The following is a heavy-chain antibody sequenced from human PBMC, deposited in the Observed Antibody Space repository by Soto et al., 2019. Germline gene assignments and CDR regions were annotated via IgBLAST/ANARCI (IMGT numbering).Heavy chain of an antibody. Sequence: EASVKVSCKASGGTFSSYAISWVRQAPGQGLEWMGGIIPIFGTANYAQKFQGRVTITADKSTSTAYMELSSLRSEDTAVYYCARAEGITIFGVAPNWFDPWGQGTLVTVSS. CDR3: ARAEGITIFGVAPNWFDP. V-gene: IGHV1-69*06. J-gene: IGHJ5*02. D-gene: IGHD3-3*01. CDR2: IIPIFGTA. CDR1: GGTFSSYA.